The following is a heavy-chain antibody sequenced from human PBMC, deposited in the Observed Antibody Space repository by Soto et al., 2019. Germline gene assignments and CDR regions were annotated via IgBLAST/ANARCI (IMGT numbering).Heavy chain of an antibody. J-gene: IGHJ6*02. CDR1: GDAVSSASDY. Sequence: SETLSLTCTVSGDAVSSASDYWGWVRQPPGKGLEWIGNIYYTGHTFYNPSLKSRFSISVDTSKNQFSLNLISVTAADTAVYFCGRPYDFWSPYYYPMDVWGPGTTVTVSS. CDR3: GRPYDFWSPYYYPMDV. CDR2: IYYTGHT. D-gene: IGHD3-3*01. V-gene: IGHV4-39*01.